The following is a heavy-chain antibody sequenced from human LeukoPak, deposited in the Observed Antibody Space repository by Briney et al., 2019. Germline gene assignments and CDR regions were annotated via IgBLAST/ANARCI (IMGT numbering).Heavy chain of an antibody. Sequence: SETLSLTCTVSGGSISSSSYYWAWIRQPPGKGLEWIGSIHYSGSTNYNPSLKSRVTISVDTSKNQFSLKLSSVTAADTAVYYCARDGAYYDFWSGYYTGGGSFDYWGQGTLVTVSS. CDR3: ARDGAYYDFWSGYYTGGGSFDY. CDR1: GGSISSSSYY. CDR2: IHYSGST. V-gene: IGHV4-39*07. D-gene: IGHD3-3*01. J-gene: IGHJ4*02.